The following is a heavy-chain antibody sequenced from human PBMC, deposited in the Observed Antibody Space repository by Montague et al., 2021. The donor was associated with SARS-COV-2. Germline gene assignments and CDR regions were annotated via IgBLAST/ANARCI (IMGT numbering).Heavy chain of an antibody. CDR1: RGSISDDYW. Sequence: SETLSLTCDVFRGSISDDYWWSWVRQPPGKGLEWIGEIYEDGTIKYNPSLKSRVTILVDKSKNQISLHLRSVTAADTAVYFCARWAHGSGSLVEGMDVWSQGTTVTVSS. CDR2: IYEDGTI. V-gene: IGHV4-4*02. CDR3: ARWAHGSGSLVEGMDV. D-gene: IGHD3-10*01. J-gene: IGHJ6*02.